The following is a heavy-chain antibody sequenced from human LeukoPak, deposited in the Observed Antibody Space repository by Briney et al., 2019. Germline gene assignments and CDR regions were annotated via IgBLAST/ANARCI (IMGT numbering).Heavy chain of an antibody. V-gene: IGHV1-8*01. CDR2: MNPNSGNT. CDR1: GYTFTSYD. D-gene: IGHD3-22*01. Sequence: ASVKVSCKASGYTFTSYDINWVRQATGQGLEWMGWMNPNSGNTGYAQKFQGRVTMTRNTSISTAYMELGSLRSEDTAVYYCARVKGSTYYYDSSDYYDYWGQGTLVTVSS. CDR3: ARVKGSTYYYDSSDYYDY. J-gene: IGHJ4*02.